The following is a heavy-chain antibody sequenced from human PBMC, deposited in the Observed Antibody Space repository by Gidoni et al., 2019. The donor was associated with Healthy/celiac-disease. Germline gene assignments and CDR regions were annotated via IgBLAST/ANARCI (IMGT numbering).Heavy chain of an antibody. Sequence: QVQLVESGGGVVQPGRSLRLSCAASGFTFSSYGMHWVRQAPGKGLEWVAVISYDGSNKYYADSVKGRFTISRDNSKNTLYLQMNSLRAEDTAVYYCAKNPSISAYWGQGTLVTVSS. V-gene: IGHV3-30*18. D-gene: IGHD4-4*01. CDR3: AKNPSISAY. CDR1: GFTFSSYG. CDR2: ISYDGSNK. J-gene: IGHJ4*02.